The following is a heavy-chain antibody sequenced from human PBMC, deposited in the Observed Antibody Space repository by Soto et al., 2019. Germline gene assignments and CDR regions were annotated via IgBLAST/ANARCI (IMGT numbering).Heavy chain of an antibody. D-gene: IGHD2-15*01. CDR1: GGTFSSYA. CDR3: ARGGYCSGGSCYSGGTYYYYGMDV. Sequence: QVQLVQSGAEVKKPGSSVKVSCKASGGTFSSYAISWVRQAPGQGLVWMGGIIPIFGTANYAQKFQGRVTITADESTSTAYIELSSLRSEDTAVYYCARGGYCSGGSCYSGGTYYYYGMDVWGQGTTVTVSS. CDR2: IIPIFGTA. J-gene: IGHJ6*02. V-gene: IGHV1-69*12.